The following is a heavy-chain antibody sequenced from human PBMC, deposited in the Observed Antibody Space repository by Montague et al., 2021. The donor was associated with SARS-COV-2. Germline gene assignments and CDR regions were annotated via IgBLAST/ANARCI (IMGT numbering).Heavy chain of an antibody. D-gene: IGHD6-13*01. J-gene: IGHJ4*01. CDR3: ARDSRYSLSWSFDY. CDR1: GHSVAINSLA. CDR2: TYYRYKWYY. V-gene: IGHV6-1*01. Sequence: CAISGHSVAINSLAWTWIRQSPSIDLEWLGRTYYRYKWYYDYAVSLRSRMTISPATSKNQFPLQLSSVPPEDRAVYYCARDSRYSLSWSFDYWGQGTMVTVSS.